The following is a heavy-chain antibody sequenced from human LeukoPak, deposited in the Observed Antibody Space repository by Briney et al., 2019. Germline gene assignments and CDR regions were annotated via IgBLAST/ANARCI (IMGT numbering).Heavy chain of an antibody. CDR2: ISYSGGT. J-gene: IGHJ4*02. CDR1: GDSISSDDYL. D-gene: IGHD6-13*01. Sequence: SQTLSLTCTVSGDSISSDDYLWSWLRQPPGKGLEWVGYISYSGGTYYNPSLKSRVTISVDTSKSQFSLNLSSVTAADTAVYYCARGYTSSWAYFDYWGQGTLVTVSS. V-gene: IGHV4-30-4*01. CDR3: ARGYTSSWAYFDY.